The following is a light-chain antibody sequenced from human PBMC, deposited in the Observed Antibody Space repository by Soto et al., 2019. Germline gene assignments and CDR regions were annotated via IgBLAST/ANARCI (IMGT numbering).Light chain of an antibody. V-gene: IGKV3-11*01. CDR2: DAS. CDR1: RSVKTF. CDR3: QQRSNWPPIT. Sequence: EIVFTQSPATLSLSPGERAPLSCRASRSVKTFLVWYQQRPGQAPRLLIYDASHRAAGIPARFSGSGFGTDFTLTISSLEPEDAAVYYCQQRSNWPPITFGQGTRLEIK. J-gene: IGKJ5*01.